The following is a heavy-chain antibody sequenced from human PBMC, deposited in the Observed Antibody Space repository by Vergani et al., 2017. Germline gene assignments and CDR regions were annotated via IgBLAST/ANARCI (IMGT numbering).Heavy chain of an antibody. CDR3: AKDGEDSYGYDY. CDR1: GFTFSSYA. V-gene: IGHV3-23*04. Sequence: EVQLVESGGGVVQPGRSLRLSCAASGFTFSSYAMSWVRQAPGKGLEWVSAISGSGGSTYYADSVKGRFTISRDNSKNTLYLQMNSLRAEDTAVYYCAKDGEDSYGYDYWGQGTLVTVSS. D-gene: IGHD5-18*01. CDR2: ISGSGGST. J-gene: IGHJ4*02.